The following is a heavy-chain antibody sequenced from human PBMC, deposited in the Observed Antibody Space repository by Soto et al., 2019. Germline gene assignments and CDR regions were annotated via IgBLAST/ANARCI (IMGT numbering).Heavy chain of an antibody. CDR3: ARRYRSRLDY. J-gene: IGHJ4*02. CDR2: IYYSGST. D-gene: IGHD6-6*01. CDR1: GGSISSYY. Sequence: PSETLSLTCTVSGGSISSYYWSWIRQPPGKGLEWIGYIYYSGSTNYNPSLKSRVTISVDTSNNQFSLKLSSVTAADTAVYYCARRYRSRLDYCGQGSLVPVSS. V-gene: IGHV4-59*08.